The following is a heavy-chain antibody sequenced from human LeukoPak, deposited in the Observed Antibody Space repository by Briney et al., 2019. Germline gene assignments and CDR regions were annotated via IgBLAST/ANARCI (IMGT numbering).Heavy chain of an antibody. CDR2: IYYSGST. D-gene: IGHD4-17*01. CDR3: ARVETDYGDYASPLYYFDY. J-gene: IGHJ4*02. V-gene: IGHV4-31*03. Sequence: SETLSLTCTVSGGSISSGGYYWSWICQHPGKGLEWIGYIYYSGSTYYNPSLKSRVTISVDTSKNQFSLKLSSVTAADTAVYYCARVETDYGDYASPLYYFDYWGQGTLVTVSS. CDR1: GGSISSGGYY.